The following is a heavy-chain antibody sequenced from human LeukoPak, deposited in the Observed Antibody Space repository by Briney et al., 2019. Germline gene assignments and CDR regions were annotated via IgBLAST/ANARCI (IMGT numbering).Heavy chain of an antibody. D-gene: IGHD6-6*01. CDR2: IDICGGST. CDR3: ANEVRPNDY. V-gene: IGHV3-23*01. J-gene: IGHJ4*02. Sequence: GGSLRLSCATSGFTFSSHAMCWVRQAPGKGLEWVSSIDICGGSTYYADSVDGRFTISRDNSKNTLYLQMNSLRVEDTALYYCANEVRPNDYWGQGTLVTVSS. CDR1: GFTFSSHA.